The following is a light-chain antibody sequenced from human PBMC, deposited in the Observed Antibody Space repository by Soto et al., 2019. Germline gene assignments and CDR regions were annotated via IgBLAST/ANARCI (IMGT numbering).Light chain of an antibody. Sequence: DIQMTQSPSSLSASVGDRVTITCRASQSISSYLNWYQQKPGKAPKLLIYAASSLQSGVPSRFSGSGSGTDFTLTISSLHPEDFATYYCQQSYSTPYPFGQGTKLEIK. CDR3: QQSYSTPYP. V-gene: IGKV1-39*01. J-gene: IGKJ2*01. CDR1: QSISSY. CDR2: AAS.